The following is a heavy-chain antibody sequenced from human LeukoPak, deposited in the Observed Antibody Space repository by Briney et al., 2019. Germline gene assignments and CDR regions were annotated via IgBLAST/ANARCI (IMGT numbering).Heavy chain of an antibody. D-gene: IGHD3-9*01. CDR2: IYSGGST. CDR1: GFTVSSNY. V-gene: IGHV3-53*01. CDR3: ARESPCGLRYFDCLDY. J-gene: IGHJ4*02. Sequence: PGGSLRLSCAASGFTVSSNYMSWVRQAPGKGLEWVSVIYSGGSTYYADSVKGRFTISRDNSKNTLYLQMNSLRAEDTAVYYCARESPCGLRYFDCLDYWGQGTLVTVSS.